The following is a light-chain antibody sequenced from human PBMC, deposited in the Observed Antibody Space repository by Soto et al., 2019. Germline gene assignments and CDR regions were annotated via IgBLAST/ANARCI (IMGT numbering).Light chain of an antibody. CDR2: GAS. CDR3: QQYGSP. Sequence: EIVFTQSPGTLSLSPGERATLSCRASQSVSSSYLAWYQQKPGQPPRLLISGASSRATGIPDRFSGSGSGTDFTLTISRLGPEDFAVYYCQQYGSPFGQGTRLEIK. J-gene: IGKJ5*01. CDR1: QSVSSSY. V-gene: IGKV3-20*01.